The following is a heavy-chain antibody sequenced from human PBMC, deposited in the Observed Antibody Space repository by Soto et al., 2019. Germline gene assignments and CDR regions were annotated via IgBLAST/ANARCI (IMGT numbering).Heavy chain of an antibody. Sequence: GGSLRLSCAASGFTFSSYGMHWVRQAPGKGLEWVAVISYDGSNKYYADSVKGRFTISRDNSKNTLYLQMNSLRAEDTAVYYCAKDGYCSGGSCFYFDYWGQGTLVTVSS. V-gene: IGHV3-30*18. D-gene: IGHD2-15*01. CDR3: AKDGYCSGGSCFYFDY. CDR1: GFTFSSYG. J-gene: IGHJ4*02. CDR2: ISYDGSNK.